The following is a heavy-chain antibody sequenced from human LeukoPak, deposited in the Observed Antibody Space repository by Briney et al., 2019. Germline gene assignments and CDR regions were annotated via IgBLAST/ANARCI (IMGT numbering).Heavy chain of an antibody. CDR2: IYYSGST. CDR3: ARQGGVYDILTGYYFDY. Sequence: SETLSLTCTVSGGSISSSSYYWGWIRQPPGKGLEWIGSIYYSGSTYYNPSLKSRVTISVDTSKNQFSLKLSSVTAADTAVYYCARQGGVYDILTGYYFDYWGQGTLVTVSS. D-gene: IGHD3-9*01. V-gene: IGHV4-39*01. J-gene: IGHJ4*02. CDR1: GGSISSSSYY.